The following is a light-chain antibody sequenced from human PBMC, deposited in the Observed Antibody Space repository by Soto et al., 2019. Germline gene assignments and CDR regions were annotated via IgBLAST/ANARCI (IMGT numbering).Light chain of an antibody. CDR3: QQYNSYSQT. CDR1: QSISSW. J-gene: IGKJ1*01. V-gene: IGKV1-5*01. CDR2: DAS. Sequence: DIQMTQSPSTLSASVGDRVTITCRASQSISSWLPWYQQKPGKAPKLLIYDASSLESGAPSRFIGSGSGTEFTLTISSLQPDDFASYYCQQYNSYSQTFGQGTKVEIK.